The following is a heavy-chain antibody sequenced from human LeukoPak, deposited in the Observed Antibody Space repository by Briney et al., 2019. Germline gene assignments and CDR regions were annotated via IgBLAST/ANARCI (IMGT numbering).Heavy chain of an antibody. V-gene: IGHV4-61*02. J-gene: IGHJ4*02. CDR1: GGSISSGSYY. D-gene: IGHD3-9*01. Sequence: SETLSLTCTVSGGSISSGSYYWSWIRQPAGKGLEWIGRIYTSGSTNYNPSLKSRVTISVDRSKNQFSLKLSSVTAADTAVYYCARDIAVLRYFDWYPYYFDYWGQGTLVTVSS. CDR2: IYTSGST. CDR3: ARDIAVLRYFDWYPYYFDY.